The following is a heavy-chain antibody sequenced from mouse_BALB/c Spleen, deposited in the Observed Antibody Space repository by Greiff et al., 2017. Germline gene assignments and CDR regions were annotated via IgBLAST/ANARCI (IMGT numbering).Heavy chain of an antibody. CDR1: GYAFTNYL. CDR3: ARGEPIYFDY. CDR2: INPGSGGT. J-gene: IGHJ2*01. V-gene: IGHV1-54*01. Sequence: VQVVESGAELVRPGTSVKVSCKASGYAFTNYLIEWVKQRPGQGLEWIGVINPGSGGTNYNEKFKGKATLTADKSSSTAYMQLSSLTSDDSAVYFCARGEPIYFDYWGQGTTLTVSS.